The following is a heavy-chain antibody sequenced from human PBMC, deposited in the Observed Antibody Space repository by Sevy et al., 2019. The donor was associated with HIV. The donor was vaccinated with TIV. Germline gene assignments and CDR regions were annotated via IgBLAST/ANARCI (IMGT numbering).Heavy chain of an antibody. CDR3: AHTSYDTSGYYNHDAFDI. V-gene: IGHV2-5*01. Sequence: SGPTLVNPTQTLTLTCTFSGFSLSTTEVGVGWIRQPPGKALEWLALIYWNDDMRYSPSLKSRLTITKDTSKNQVVLTMTNMDPVDTATYYCAHTSYDTSGYYNHDAFDIWGQGTMVTVSS. J-gene: IGHJ3*02. CDR1: GFSLSTTEVG. CDR2: IYWNDDM. D-gene: IGHD3-22*01.